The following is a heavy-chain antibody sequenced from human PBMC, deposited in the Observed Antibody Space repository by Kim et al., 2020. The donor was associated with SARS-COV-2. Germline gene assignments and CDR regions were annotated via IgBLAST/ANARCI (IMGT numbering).Heavy chain of an antibody. CDR2: IIPIFGTA. V-gene: IGHV1-69*13. CDR3: ARDDPSMYSSSWYFTPKLYLGDY. Sequence: SVKVSCKASGGTFSSYAISWVRQAPGQGLEWMGGIIPIFGTANYAQKFQGRVTITADESTSTAYMELSSLRSEDTAVYYCARDDPSMYSSSWYFTPKLYLGDYWGQGTLVTVSS. CDR1: GGTFSSYA. J-gene: IGHJ4*02. D-gene: IGHD6-13*01.